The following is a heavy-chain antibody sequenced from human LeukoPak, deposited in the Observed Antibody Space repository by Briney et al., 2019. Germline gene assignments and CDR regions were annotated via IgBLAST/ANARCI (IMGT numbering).Heavy chain of an antibody. CDR1: GFTFSSYA. V-gene: IGHV3-23*01. D-gene: IGHD4-17*01. J-gene: IGHJ4*02. CDR3: ARGRYYLDS. CDR2: ISGSGSST. Sequence: PGGSLRLSCAASGFTFSSYAMSWVRQAPGKGLEWVSAISGSGSSTYYADSVKGRFTISRDNAKNTLYLQMNSLRAEDTAVYYCARGRYYLDSWGQGTLVTVSS.